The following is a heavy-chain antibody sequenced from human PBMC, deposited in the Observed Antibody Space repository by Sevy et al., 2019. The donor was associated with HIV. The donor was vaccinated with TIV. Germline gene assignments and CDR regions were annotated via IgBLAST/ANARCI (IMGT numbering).Heavy chain of an antibody. CDR1: GFTFSSYW. CDR2: IKQDGSEK. J-gene: IGHJ3*02. V-gene: IGHV3-7*01. Sequence: GESLKISCAASGFTFSSYWMSWVRQAPGKGLEWVANIKQDGSEKYYVDSVKGRFTISRDNAKNSLYLQMNSLRAEDTAVYYCARDDYSSSWYEGAFDIWGQGTMVTVSS. CDR3: ARDDYSSSWYEGAFDI. D-gene: IGHD6-13*01.